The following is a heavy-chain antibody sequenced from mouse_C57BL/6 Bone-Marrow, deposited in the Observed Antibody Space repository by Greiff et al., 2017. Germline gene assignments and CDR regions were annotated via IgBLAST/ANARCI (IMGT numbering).Heavy chain of an antibody. D-gene: IGHD4-1*01. CDR1: GYTFTSYW. J-gene: IGHJ3*01. V-gene: IGHV1-69*01. Sequence: VQLQQPGAELVMPGASVKLSCKASGYTFTSYWMHWVKQRPGQGLEWIGEIDPSDSYTNYNQKFKGKSTLTVDKSSSTAYMQLSSLTSEDSAVYYCARERELGPSWFACWGQGTLVTVSA. CDR2: IDPSDSYT. CDR3: ARERELGPSWFAC.